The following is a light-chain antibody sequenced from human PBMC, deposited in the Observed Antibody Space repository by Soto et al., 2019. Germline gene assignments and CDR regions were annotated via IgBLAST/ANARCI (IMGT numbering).Light chain of an antibody. CDR3: QQYNNWFWT. CDR2: GAS. V-gene: IGKV3-15*01. Sequence: EIVITQSPATLSVSPGERATLSCRASQSVSSNLAWYQQKPGQAPRLLIYGASTRATGIPARFSGSGSGTEFTLTISSLQSEDFAVYYCQQYNNWFWTFGQGTKVDIK. CDR1: QSVSSN. J-gene: IGKJ1*01.